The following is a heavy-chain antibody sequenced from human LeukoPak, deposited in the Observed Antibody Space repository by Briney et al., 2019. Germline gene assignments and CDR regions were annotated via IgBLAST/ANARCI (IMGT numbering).Heavy chain of an antibody. CDR3: ARVVAVTGKRDDAFDI. V-gene: IGHV3-9*01. CDR1: GFTFDDYA. CDR2: ISWNSGGI. Sequence: PGGSLRLSCAASGFTFDDYAIHWVRQAPGKGLEWVSGISWNSGGIVYADSVKGRFTISRDNAKNSLYLQMNSLRSEDTACYYCARVVAVTGKRDDAFDIWGQGTMVTVSS. D-gene: IGHD6-19*01. J-gene: IGHJ3*02.